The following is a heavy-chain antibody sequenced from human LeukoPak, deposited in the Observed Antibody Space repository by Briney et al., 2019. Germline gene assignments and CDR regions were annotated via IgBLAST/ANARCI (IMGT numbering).Heavy chain of an antibody. CDR2: IWYDGSNK. CDR1: GFTFSSYG. D-gene: IGHD3-3*01. J-gene: IGHJ6*03. Sequence: PGRSLRLSCAASGFTFSSYGMHWVRQAPGKGLERVAVIWYDGSNKYYADSVKGRFTISRDNSKNTLYLQMNSLRAEDTAVYYCARGSWYDFWSGYLKADYYYYMDVWGKGTTVTVSS. CDR3: ARGSWYDFWSGYLKADYYYYMDV. V-gene: IGHV3-33*01.